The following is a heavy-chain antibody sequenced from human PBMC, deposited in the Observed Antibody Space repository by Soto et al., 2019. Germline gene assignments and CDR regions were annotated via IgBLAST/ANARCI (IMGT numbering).Heavy chain of an antibody. CDR1: GLTVNNKY. Sequence: GGSLRLSCAASGLTVNNKYMSWVRQAPGKGLEWVSVIYSGGRTYYADSVKGRFTISRDNSKNTLYLQMNSLRAEDTAVYHCATRPSGDYPYFDYWGQGTLVTVSS. CDR3: ATRPSGDYPYFDY. D-gene: IGHD4-17*01. CDR2: IYSGGRT. V-gene: IGHV3-66*01. J-gene: IGHJ4*02.